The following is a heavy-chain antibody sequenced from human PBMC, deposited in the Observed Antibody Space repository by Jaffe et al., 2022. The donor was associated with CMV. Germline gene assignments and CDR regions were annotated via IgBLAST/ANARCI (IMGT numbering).Heavy chain of an antibody. Sequence: QVQLQESGPGLVKPSETLSLTCTVSGGSISSYYWSWIRQPPGKGLEWIGYIYYSGSTNYNPSLKSRVTISVDTSKNQFSLKLSSVTAADTAVYYCARGVVGDCSGGSCYSGAFDIWGQGTMVTVSS. D-gene: IGHD2-15*01. V-gene: IGHV4-59*01. J-gene: IGHJ3*02. CDR1: GGSISSYY. CDR2: IYYSGST. CDR3: ARGVVGDCSGGSCYSGAFDI.